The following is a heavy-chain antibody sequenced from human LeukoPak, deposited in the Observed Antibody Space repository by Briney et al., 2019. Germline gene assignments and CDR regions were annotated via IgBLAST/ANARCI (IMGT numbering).Heavy chain of an antibody. J-gene: IGHJ4*02. V-gene: IGHV3-23*01. CDR1: GFTFNNYA. Sequence: GGSLRLSCAASGFTFNNYALSWVRQAPGKGLEWVSAISGNGGDTYYADSVKGRFTVSRDISKSTLYLQMNSLRVEDTALYYCARDLSAAFDFWGQGVLVTVSS. CDR2: ISGNGGDT. D-gene: IGHD6-19*01. CDR3: ARDLSAAFDF.